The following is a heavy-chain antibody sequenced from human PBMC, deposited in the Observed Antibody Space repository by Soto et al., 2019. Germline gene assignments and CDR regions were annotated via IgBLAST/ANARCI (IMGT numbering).Heavy chain of an antibody. J-gene: IGHJ4*02. D-gene: IGHD6-13*01. CDR2: INHSGST. CDR3: ARGPRGEPIAAAAFDY. V-gene: IGHV4-34*01. CDR1: GGSFSGYY. Sequence: SETLSLTCAVYGGSFSGYYWSWIRQPPGKGLEWIGEINHSGSTNYNPSLKSRVTISVDTSKNQFSLKLSSVTAADTAVYYCARGPRGEPIAAAAFDYRGQGTLVTVSS.